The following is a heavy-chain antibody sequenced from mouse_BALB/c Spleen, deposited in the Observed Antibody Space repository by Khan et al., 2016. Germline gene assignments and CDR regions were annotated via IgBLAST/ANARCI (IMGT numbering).Heavy chain of an antibody. CDR3: ARDPFYYYGSSYWYFDV. V-gene: IGHV3-6*02. CDR1: GYSITSGYY. CDR2: ISYDGSN. D-gene: IGHD1-1*01. Sequence: EVQLQESGPGLVKPSQSLSLTCSVTGYSITSGYYWNWIRQFPGNKLEWMGYISYDGSNNYNPSLKNRISITRDTSKNQFFLKLISVTTEDTATYYCARDPFYYYGSSYWYFDVWGAGTTVTVSS. J-gene: IGHJ1*01.